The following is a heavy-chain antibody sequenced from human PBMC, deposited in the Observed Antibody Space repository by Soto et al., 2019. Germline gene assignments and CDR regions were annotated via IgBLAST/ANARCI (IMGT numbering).Heavy chain of an antibody. V-gene: IGHV4-59*11. D-gene: IGHD3-16*01. CDR1: GSSIRTHY. CDR3: ARRWGYYFDY. CDR2: IYYSGST. Sequence: PSXTLDLTCTVSGSSIRTHYTTWILQPPGKGLEWIGYIYYSGSTNYNPSLKSRVTISVDTSKNQFSLKLSSVTAADTAVYYCARRWGYYFDYWGQGTLVTVSS. J-gene: IGHJ4*02.